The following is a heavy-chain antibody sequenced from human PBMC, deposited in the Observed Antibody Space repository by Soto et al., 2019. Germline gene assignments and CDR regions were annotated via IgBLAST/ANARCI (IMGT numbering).Heavy chain of an antibody. Sequence: SVKVSCKASGGTFSSYTISWVRQAPGQGLEWMGRIIPILGIANYAQKFQDRVTMTTDTSTYTAYMELRSLRSDDTAVYYCARDPGYSSGWYCDHWGQGTLVTVSS. CDR1: GGTFSSYT. V-gene: IGHV1-69*04. CDR2: IIPILGIA. D-gene: IGHD6-19*01. CDR3: ARDPGYSSGWYCDH. J-gene: IGHJ4*02.